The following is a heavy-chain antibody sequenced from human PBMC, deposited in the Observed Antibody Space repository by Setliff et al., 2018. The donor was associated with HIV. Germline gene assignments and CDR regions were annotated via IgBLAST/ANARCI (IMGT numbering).Heavy chain of an antibody. CDR3: ARGGVCTSTSCGGNYYYGMDV. V-gene: IGHV1-69*10. D-gene: IGHD2-2*01. CDR2: IIPILGMP. J-gene: IGHJ6*02. CDR1: GGTFSIYA. Sequence: SVKVSCKASGGTFSIYAISWVRQAPGQGLEWMGGIIPILGMPIYAQKFQGRVTITADESTSTAYMELSSLRSDDTAVYYCARGGVCTSTSCGGNYYYGMDVWGQGTTVTVSS.